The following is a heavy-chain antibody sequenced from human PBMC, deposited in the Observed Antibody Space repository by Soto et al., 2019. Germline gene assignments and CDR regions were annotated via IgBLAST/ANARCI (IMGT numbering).Heavy chain of an antibody. J-gene: IGHJ5*02. CDR2: ISLYSDGT. CDR3: ARVVPGAEAWFGP. V-gene: IGHV1-18*01. Sequence: GASVKVPCKTSGYTFSNYGITWVRQAPGQPLEWLGWISLYSDGTSYAQKFRGRVSMTTDTSTTTAYMELRSLRSDDTAVYYCARVVPGAEAWFGPWGQGTLVTVSS. CDR1: GYTFSNYG.